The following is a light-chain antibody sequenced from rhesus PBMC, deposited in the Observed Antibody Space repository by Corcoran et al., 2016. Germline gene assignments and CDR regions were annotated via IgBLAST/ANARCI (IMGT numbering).Light chain of an antibody. CDR2: RAS. V-gene: IGKV1-69*01. CDR3: QQHDIFPLT. CDR1: QGISNW. Sequence: DIQMTQSPSSLSASVGDRVTITCRASQGISNWLAWYHQKSGKAPKLLIYRASNVQTGVPSRFSGSGSGTYFTLTRSSLQPEEIATDYCQQHDIFPLTFGGGTKVEIK. J-gene: IGKJ4*01.